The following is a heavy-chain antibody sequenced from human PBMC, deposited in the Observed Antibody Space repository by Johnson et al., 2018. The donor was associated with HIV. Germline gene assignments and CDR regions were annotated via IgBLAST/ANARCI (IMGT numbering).Heavy chain of an antibody. CDR1: EFTVSRNY. CDR2: INWHGGST. V-gene: IGHV3-20*04. D-gene: IGHD6-6*01. J-gene: IGHJ3*02. CDR3: GRFEYSSSSDPVEDEVNAFDI. Sequence: VQLVESGGGLVQPGGSLRLSCAASEFTVSRNYMSWVRQAPGKGLEWVSGINWHGGSTGYGDSVKGRFTISRAKPKNSQYLQMNSLRAEDTAVYYWGRFEYSSSSDPVEDEVNAFDIWGQGTMVTVSS.